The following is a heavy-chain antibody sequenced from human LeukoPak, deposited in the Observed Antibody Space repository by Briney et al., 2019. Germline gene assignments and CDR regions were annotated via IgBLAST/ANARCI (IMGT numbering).Heavy chain of an antibody. CDR1: GFTFSSYS. Sequence: GGSLRLSCAASGFTFSSYSMSWVRQAPGKGLEWVSVIYSGGSTYYADSVKGRFTISRDNSKNTLYLQMNSLRAEDTAVYYCAREWAFDIWGQGTMVTVSS. V-gene: IGHV3-53*01. CDR3: AREWAFDI. J-gene: IGHJ3*02. CDR2: IYSGGST.